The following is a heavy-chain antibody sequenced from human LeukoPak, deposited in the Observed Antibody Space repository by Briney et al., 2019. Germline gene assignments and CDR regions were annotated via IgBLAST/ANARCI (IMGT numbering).Heavy chain of an antibody. Sequence: GGSLRLSCAGSGFTFSSYDMHWVRQAAGKGLEWVAGIDTAGVTYYPGSVRGRFTISRENGRNSFFLQMNSLRAGDTAVYYCARGGYFGPGPMDVWGQGTTVTVSS. CDR1: GFTFSSYD. V-gene: IGHV3-13*01. D-gene: IGHD3-10*01. CDR2: IDTAGVT. CDR3: ARGGYFGPGPMDV. J-gene: IGHJ6*02.